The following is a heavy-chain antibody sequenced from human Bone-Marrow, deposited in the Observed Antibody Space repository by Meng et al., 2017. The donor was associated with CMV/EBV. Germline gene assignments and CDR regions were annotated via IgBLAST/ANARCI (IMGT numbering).Heavy chain of an antibody. Sequence: SLKISRAASGFTFDDYAMDWVRQAPGKGLEWVSGISWNSGSIGYADSVKGRSTISRDNAKNSLYLQMNSLRAEDTAVYYCARASLTYYYDSSGYLDYWGQGTLVTVSS. CDR2: ISWNSGSI. CDR3: ARASLTYYYDSSGYLDY. CDR1: GFTFDDYA. J-gene: IGHJ4*02. D-gene: IGHD3-22*01. V-gene: IGHV3-9*01.